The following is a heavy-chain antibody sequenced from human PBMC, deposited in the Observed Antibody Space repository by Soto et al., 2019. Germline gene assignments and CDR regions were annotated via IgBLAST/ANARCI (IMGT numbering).Heavy chain of an antibody. J-gene: IGHJ4*01. CDR2: ISTSGST. D-gene: IGHD3-3*01. V-gene: IGHV4-4*07. CDR3: ARVGVARILEYLEN. Sequence: SETLSLTCTVSGDSINSYYWSWIRQPAGKGLEWIGRISTSGSTKYNPSLRSRVTMPIDTSKNQFSLKLSSVTAADTAVYYCARVGVARILEYLENWYPGSLLTVSS. CDR1: GDSINSYY.